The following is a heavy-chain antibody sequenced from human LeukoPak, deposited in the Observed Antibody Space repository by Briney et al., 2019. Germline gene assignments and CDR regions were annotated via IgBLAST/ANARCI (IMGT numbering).Heavy chain of an antibody. V-gene: IGHV4-59*12. CDR2: IYYSGST. Sequence: PSETLSLTCTVSGGSISSYYWSWIRQPPGKGLEWIGYIYYSGSTNYNPSLKSRVTISVDTSKNQFSLKLSSVTAADTAVYHCARALRVYYFDYWGQGTLVTVSS. CDR1: GGSISSYY. J-gene: IGHJ4*02. CDR3: ARALRVYYFDY.